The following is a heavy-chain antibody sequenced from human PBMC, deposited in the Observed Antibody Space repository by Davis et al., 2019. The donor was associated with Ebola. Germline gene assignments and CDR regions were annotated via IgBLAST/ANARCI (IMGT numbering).Heavy chain of an antibody. CDR2: IRSKANSYAT. J-gene: IGHJ4*02. CDR1: GFTFSGSA. Sequence: GESLKISCAASGFTFSGSAMHWVRQASGKGLEWVGRIRSKANSYATASAASVKGRFTISRDDSKNTAYLQMNSLRAEDTAVYYCARAEWLRFNRFDYWGQGTLVTVSS. D-gene: IGHD5-12*01. CDR3: ARAEWLRFNRFDY. V-gene: IGHV3-73*01.